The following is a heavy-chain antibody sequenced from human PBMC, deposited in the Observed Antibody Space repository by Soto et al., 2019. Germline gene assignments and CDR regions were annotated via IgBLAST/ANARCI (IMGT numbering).Heavy chain of an antibody. Sequence: SETLSLTCTGSVVSSTKDYWSWIWHPPGKEKEWIGFVYHSGTTNYNPSLESRVTISLDTPKNQFSLKLRSVTAADTAVFYCATRPPRDNWFVVFDYWLQGSLVTVS. V-gene: IGHV4-59*03. J-gene: IGHJ4*02. CDR1: VVSSTKDY. D-gene: IGHD3-10*01. CDR3: ATRPPRDNWFVVFDY. CDR2: VYHSGTT.